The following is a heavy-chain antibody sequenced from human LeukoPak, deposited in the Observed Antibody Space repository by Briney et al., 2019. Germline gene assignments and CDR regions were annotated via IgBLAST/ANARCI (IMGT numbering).Heavy chain of an antibody. D-gene: IGHD3-10*01. Sequence: ASVKVSCKASGHTFTGYYMHWVRQAPGQGLEWMGWINPNSGSTNYAQKLQGRVTMTRDTSISTAYMELSRLRSDDTAIYSCASDYGSGSYFGDAFDIWGQGTMVTVSS. CDR3: ASDYGSGSYFGDAFDI. J-gene: IGHJ3*02. V-gene: IGHV1-2*02. CDR1: GHTFTGYY. CDR2: INPNSGST.